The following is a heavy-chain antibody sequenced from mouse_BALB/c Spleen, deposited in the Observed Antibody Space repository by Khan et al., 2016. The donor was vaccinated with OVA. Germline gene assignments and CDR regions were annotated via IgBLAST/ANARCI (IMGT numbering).Heavy chain of an antibody. CDR2: ISSTGTYT. CDR3: TRPSYYGNPWFTY. J-gene: IGHJ3*01. CDR1: GFAFNSYD. V-gene: IGHV5-9*02. Sequence: EVQLVESGGGLVKPGGSLKLSCEVSGFAFNSYDMSWVRQTPEKRLEWVATISSTGTYTYYPDSVKGRFTISRDTARNTLYLQMSSLRSVDTALYYCTRPSYYGNPWFTYWGQGTLVTVSA. D-gene: IGHD2-10*01.